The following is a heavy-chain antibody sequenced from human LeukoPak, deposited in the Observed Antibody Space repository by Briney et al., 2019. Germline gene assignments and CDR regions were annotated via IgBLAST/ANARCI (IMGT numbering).Heavy chain of an antibody. CDR1: GFTFSSYG. V-gene: IGHV3-33*01. D-gene: IGHD3-22*01. CDR2: IWYDGSNK. J-gene: IGHJ4*02. CDR3: AREDYYDSSGYYDFDY. Sequence: GGSLRLSCAASGFTFSSYGMHWFRQAPGKGLEWVAVIWYDGSNKYYADSVKGRFTISRDNSKNTLYLQMNSLRAEDTAVYYCAREDYYDSSGYYDFDYWGQGTLVTVSS.